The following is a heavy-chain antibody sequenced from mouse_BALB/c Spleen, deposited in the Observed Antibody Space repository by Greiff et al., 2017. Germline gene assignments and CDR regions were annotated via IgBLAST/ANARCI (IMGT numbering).Heavy chain of an antibody. D-gene: IGHD2-3*01. V-gene: IGHV6-6*02. CDR1: GFTFSNYW. J-gene: IGHJ3*01. CDR2: IRLKSNNYAT. CDR3: TRRWLLFAY. Sequence: EVKLVESGGGLVQPGGSMKLSCVASGFTFSNYWMNWVRQSPEKGLEWVAEIRLKSNNYATHYAESVKGRFTISRDDSKSSVYLQMNNLRAEDTGIYYCTRRWLLFAYWGQGTLVTVSA.